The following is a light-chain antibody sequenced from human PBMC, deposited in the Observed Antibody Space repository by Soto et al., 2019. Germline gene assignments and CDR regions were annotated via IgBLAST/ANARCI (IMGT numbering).Light chain of an antibody. CDR2: DVS. Sequence: QSVLTQPASVSGSPGQSITISCTGTSSDVGGYNYVSWYQHHPGKAPKLMIYDVSNRPSGVSNRFSGSKSANTASLTISGLQAEDEADYYCSSYTGSSTYVVFGGGTKLTVL. J-gene: IGLJ2*01. V-gene: IGLV2-14*03. CDR3: SSYTGSSTYVV. CDR1: SSDVGGYNY.